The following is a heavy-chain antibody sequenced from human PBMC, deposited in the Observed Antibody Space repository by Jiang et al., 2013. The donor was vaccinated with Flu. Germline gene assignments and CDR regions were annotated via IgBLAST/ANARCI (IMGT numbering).Heavy chain of an antibody. D-gene: IGHD3-10*01. V-gene: IGHV3-23*01. CDR3: AKGSGAIVYYFDN. J-gene: IGHJ4*02. Sequence: RFTISRDNSKNTLYLQLNSLRADDTAVYYCAKGSGAIVYYFDNWGQGTLVTVSS.